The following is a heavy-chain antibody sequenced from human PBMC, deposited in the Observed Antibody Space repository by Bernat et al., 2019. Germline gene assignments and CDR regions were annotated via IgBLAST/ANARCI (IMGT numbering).Heavy chain of an antibody. J-gene: IGHJ4*02. V-gene: IGHV1-2*06. CDR2: INPNSGGT. CDR3: ARGSKGYSSSSRGDY. Sequence: QVQLVQSGAEVKKPGASVKVSCKASGYTFTGYYMHWVRQAPGQGLEWMGRINPNSGGTNYAQKFQGRVTMTRDTSISTAYMELSRLRSDDTAVYYCARGSKGYSSSSRGDYWGQGTLVTVSS. D-gene: IGHD6-6*01. CDR1: GYTFTGYY.